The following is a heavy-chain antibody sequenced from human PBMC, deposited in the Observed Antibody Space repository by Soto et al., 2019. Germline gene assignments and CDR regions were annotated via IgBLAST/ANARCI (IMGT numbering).Heavy chain of an antibody. CDR3: ASDPHCDRGNCPMGGFDM. Sequence: GESLKISCKGSGYGFSLHWVAWLRQMPGKGLEWVGIIYPGNSNTMYSPSFQGQVTISADTALSTTYLQWDTLKPADTAIYFCASDPHCDRGNCPMGGFDMWGQGTMETVS. J-gene: IGHJ3*02. CDR2: IYPGNSNT. CDR1: GYGFSLHW. D-gene: IGHD2-15*01. V-gene: IGHV5-51*01.